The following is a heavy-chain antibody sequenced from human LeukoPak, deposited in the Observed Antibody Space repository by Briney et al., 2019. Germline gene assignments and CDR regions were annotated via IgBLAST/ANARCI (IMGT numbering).Heavy chain of an antibody. CDR1: GFTFSSCW. J-gene: IGHJ4*02. V-gene: IGHV3-7*01. Sequence: PGGSLRLSCAASGFTFSSCWMGWVRQAPGKGLEWVANIKEDGSEKYYVDSVKGRFTISRDNAKNSLCLQMNSLRAEDTAVYYCARFSQLASNDYWGQGTLVTVSS. CDR2: IKEDGSEK. CDR3: ARFSQLASNDY. D-gene: IGHD6-6*01.